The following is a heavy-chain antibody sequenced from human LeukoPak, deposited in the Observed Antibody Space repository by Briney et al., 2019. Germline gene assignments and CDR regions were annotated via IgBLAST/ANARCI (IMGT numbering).Heavy chain of an antibody. CDR2: ISAYNGNT. D-gene: IGHD3-22*01. CDR3: ARLYYYDSSGYYLIDY. V-gene: IGHV1-18*01. CDR1: GYTFTSYG. Sequence: ASVKVSCKASGYTFTSYGISWVRQAPGQGLERMGWISAYNGNTNYAQKLQGRVTMTTDTSTSTAYMELRSLRSDDTAVYYCARLYYYDSSGYYLIDYWGQGTLVTVSS. J-gene: IGHJ4*02.